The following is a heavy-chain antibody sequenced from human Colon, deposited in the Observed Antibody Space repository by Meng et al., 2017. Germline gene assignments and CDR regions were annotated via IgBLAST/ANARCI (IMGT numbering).Heavy chain of an antibody. D-gene: IGHD3/OR15-3a*01. CDR2: FFHTGRT. J-gene: IGHJ4*02. CDR3: ARHISILGQRGFDY. Sequence: QVMLQESGPGLVKPSVTLSLTCAVSGGSISSNWWSWVRQSPGKGLEWIGEFFHTGRTNYDPSLKSRVTISVDKSNNQFSLKLTSVTAADTAVYYCARHISILGQRGFDYWGQGTLVTVSS. CDR1: GGSISSNW. V-gene: IGHV4-4*02.